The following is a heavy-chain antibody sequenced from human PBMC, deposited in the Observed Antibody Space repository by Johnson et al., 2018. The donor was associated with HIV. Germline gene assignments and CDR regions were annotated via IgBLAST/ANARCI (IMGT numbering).Heavy chain of an antibody. J-gene: IGHJ3*02. D-gene: IGHD6-13*01. CDR2: ISYDGSNK. CDR1: GFTFSSYA. V-gene: IGHV3-30-3*01. Sequence: QVQLVESGGGVVQPGRSLRLSCAASGFTFSSYAMHWVRQAPGKGLEWVAHISYDGSNKYYADSVKGRFTISRDNSKNTLYLQMNSLRVEDTAVYYCARVHIAGRWSDAFEIWGQGTMVTVSS. CDR3: ARVHIAGRWSDAFEI.